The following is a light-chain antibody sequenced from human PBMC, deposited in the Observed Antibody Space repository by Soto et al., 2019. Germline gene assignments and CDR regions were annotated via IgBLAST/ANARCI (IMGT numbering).Light chain of an antibody. CDR1: QSVSNSY. V-gene: IGKV3-20*01. CDR3: QQFDNSAIT. Sequence: EIVLTQSPGTLSLSPGERATLSCRASQSVSNSYLAWYQQKPGQAPRLLIYGASSRATGIPDRFSGSGSGSDFTLTISRLEPEDFAVYYCQQFDNSAITFSQGTRLEIK. J-gene: IGKJ5*01. CDR2: GAS.